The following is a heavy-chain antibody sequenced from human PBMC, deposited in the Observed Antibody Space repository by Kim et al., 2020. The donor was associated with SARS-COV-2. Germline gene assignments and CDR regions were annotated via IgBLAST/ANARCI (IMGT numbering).Heavy chain of an antibody. J-gene: IGHJ2*01. D-gene: IGHD3-22*01. Sequence: RFTISRDNAKNSLYLQMNSLRAEDTAVYYCARYVEGPMIVVVITAWYFDLWGRGTLVTVSS. CDR3: ARYVEGPMIVVVITAWYFDL. V-gene: IGHV3-11*03.